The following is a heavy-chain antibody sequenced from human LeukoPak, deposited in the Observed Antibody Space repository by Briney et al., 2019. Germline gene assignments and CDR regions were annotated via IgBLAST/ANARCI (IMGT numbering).Heavy chain of an antibody. Sequence: SETLSLTCAVYGGSFSGYYWSWIRQPPGKGLEWIGEINHSGSTNYNPSLKSRVTISVDTSKNQFSLKLSSVTAADTAVYYCARGVLRFLEWLIPRNWFDPWGQETLVTVSS. CDR3: ARGVLRFLEWLIPRNWFDP. V-gene: IGHV4-34*01. D-gene: IGHD3-3*01. CDR1: GGSFSGYY. J-gene: IGHJ5*02. CDR2: INHSGST.